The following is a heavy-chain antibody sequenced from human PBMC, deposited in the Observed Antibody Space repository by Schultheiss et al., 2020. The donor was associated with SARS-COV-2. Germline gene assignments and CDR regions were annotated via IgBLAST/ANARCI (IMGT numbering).Heavy chain of an antibody. V-gene: IGHV4-59*06. D-gene: IGHD6-13*01. CDR3: ARDAPKAAAGKWGYYYYGMDV. CDR1: GGSISSYY. Sequence: SETLSLTCTVSGGSISSYYWSWIRQHPGKGLEWIGYIYYSGSTYYNPSLKSRVTISVDTSKNQFSLKLSSVTAADTAVYYCARDAPKAAAGKWGYYYYGMDVWGQGTTVTVSS. J-gene: IGHJ6*02. CDR2: IYYSGST.